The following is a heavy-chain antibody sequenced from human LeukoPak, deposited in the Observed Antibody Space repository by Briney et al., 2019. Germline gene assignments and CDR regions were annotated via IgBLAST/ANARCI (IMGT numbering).Heavy chain of an antibody. V-gene: IGHV3-23*01. CDR3: AKPGDGCSGGSCYCFDY. CDR1: GFTFSSYA. D-gene: IGHD2-15*01. J-gene: IGHJ4*02. Sequence: HPGGSLRLSCAASGFTFSSYAMSWARQAPGKGLEWISGISGSGGNTYYADSVKGRFTISRDISKNTLYLQMNSLRGEDTAVYYCAKPGDGCSGGSCYCFDYWGQGTLVTVSS. CDR2: ISGSGGNT.